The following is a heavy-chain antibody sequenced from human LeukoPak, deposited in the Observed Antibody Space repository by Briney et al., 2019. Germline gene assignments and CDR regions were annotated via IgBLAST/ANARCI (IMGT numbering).Heavy chain of an antibody. CDR3: AKFRSGYYYDAFDI. Sequence: PGRSLRLSCAASGFTFSSYGMHWVRQAPGKGLEWVAVISYDGSNKYYADSVKGRFTISRDNSKNTLYLQMNSLRAEDTAVYYCAKFRSGYYYDAFDIWGQGTMVTVSS. CDR2: ISYDGSNK. J-gene: IGHJ3*02. V-gene: IGHV3-30*18. D-gene: IGHD3-22*01. CDR1: GFTFSSYG.